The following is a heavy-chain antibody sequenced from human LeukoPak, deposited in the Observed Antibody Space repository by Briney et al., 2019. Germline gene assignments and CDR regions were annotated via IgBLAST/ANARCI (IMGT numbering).Heavy chain of an antibody. V-gene: IGHV5-51*01. D-gene: IGHD3/OR15-3a*01. CDR2: IYPGDSDT. J-gene: IGHJ4*02. CDR1: AYTFTRHW. CDR3: ARTVATTLWAFDF. Sequence: GESLKISCRGIAYTFTRHWIGWVRQMPGKGLEWMGIIYPGDSDTRYSPSFQGQVTISADKSSNTAYVQWKSLKASDTAIYYCARTVATTLWAFDFWGQGTLVTVPS.